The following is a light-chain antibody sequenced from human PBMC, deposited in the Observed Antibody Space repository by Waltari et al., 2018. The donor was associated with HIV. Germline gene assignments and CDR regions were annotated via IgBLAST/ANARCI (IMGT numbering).Light chain of an antibody. Sequence: EIVLTQSPATLSFSPGERATLSCRASQSVRSSLAWYQQKPGQAPRLLIYETSNRATGIPGRFKGSGSGTDFTLTISNLEPEDFALYYCHQYNIWPLTFGPGTTLDFK. CDR1: QSVRSS. J-gene: IGKJ3*01. CDR3: HQYNIWPLT. CDR2: ETS. V-gene: IGKV3-11*01.